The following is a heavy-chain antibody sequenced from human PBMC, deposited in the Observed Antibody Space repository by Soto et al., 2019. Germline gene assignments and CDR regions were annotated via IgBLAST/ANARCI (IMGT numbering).Heavy chain of an antibody. J-gene: IGHJ5*02. D-gene: IGHD4-17*01. CDR2: INPSGGST. CDR3: ARDKVGDGWFDP. Sequence: QVQLVQSGAEVKKPSASVKVSYKASGYTFTSYYMHWVRQAPGQGLEWMGIINPSGGSTSYAQKSQGRVTMTRDTSTSTVYMELSSLRSEDTAVYYCARDKVGDGWFDPWGQGTLVTVST. CDR1: GYTFTSYY. V-gene: IGHV1-46*01.